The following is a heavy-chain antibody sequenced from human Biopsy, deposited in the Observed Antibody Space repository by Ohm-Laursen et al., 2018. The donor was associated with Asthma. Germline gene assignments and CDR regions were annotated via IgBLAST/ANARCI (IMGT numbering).Heavy chain of an antibody. D-gene: IGHD3-22*01. J-gene: IGHJ3*02. V-gene: IGHV3-30*03. Sequence: LSLTCAAAGFVFSQCGMHWVRQGPGKGLEWVAFVSSDGHDKFYEDSVKGRFTISRDNSRNRLYLQINRLTVEDSALYFCARQSGQDFPDTSAFDIWGQGTKVAVSS. CDR3: ARQSGQDFPDTSAFDI. CDR2: VSSDGHDK. CDR1: GFVFSQCG.